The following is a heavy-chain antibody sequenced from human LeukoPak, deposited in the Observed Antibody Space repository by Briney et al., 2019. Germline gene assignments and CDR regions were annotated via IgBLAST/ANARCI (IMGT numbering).Heavy chain of an antibody. CDR1: GYTFTSYG. J-gene: IGHJ5*02. V-gene: IGHV1-18*01. Sequence: ASVKVSCKASGYTFTSYGISWVRQAPGQGLEWMGWISAYNGNTNYAQKLQGRVTMTTDTSTSTAYMELRSLRSDDTAVYYCARDIVVVVASNWFDPWGQGALVTVSS. CDR3: ARDIVVVVASNWFDP. CDR2: ISAYNGNT. D-gene: IGHD2-15*01.